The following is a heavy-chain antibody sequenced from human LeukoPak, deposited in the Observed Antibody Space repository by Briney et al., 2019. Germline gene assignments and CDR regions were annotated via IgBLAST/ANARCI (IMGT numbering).Heavy chain of an antibody. J-gene: IGHJ5*02. V-gene: IGHV4-59*11. CDR2: TFSTGAT. D-gene: IGHD1-1*01. CDR1: GGSIRSHH. Sequence: SETLSLTCTVSGGSIRSHHWTWIRRAPGKRLEWIGYTFSTGATYYNPSLRSRVTISIDTSKNQFSLKVTSVTTADTAVYYCAKRDRGGWFDPWGQGTLVTVSS. CDR3: AKRDRGGWFDP.